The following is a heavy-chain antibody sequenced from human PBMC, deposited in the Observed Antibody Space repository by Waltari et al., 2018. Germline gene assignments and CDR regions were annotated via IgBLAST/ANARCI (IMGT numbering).Heavy chain of an antibody. D-gene: IGHD6-13*01. CDR2: IYTSGGT. CDR1: GGPISSGSYY. Sequence: QVQLQESGPGLVKPSQTLSLTCTVSGGPISSGSYYWSWIRQPAGKGLEWIGRIYTSGGTTYTPALKSRVTISVDTSKNQFSLKLSSVTAADTAVYYCARGAAGMGLETGDDAFDIWGQGTMVTVSS. V-gene: IGHV4-61*02. CDR3: ARGAAGMGLETGDDAFDI. J-gene: IGHJ3*02.